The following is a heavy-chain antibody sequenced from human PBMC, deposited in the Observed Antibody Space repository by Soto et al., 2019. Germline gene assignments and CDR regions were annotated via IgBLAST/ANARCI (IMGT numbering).Heavy chain of an antibody. CDR3: ARDLTGYAMDV. D-gene: IGHD2-2*01. Sequence: PXVSLLLSCVASGFTFTDYEMNWVRQAPGKGLEWVSYIISSSRTIYYADSVKGRFTISRDNTRNSLYLQMNSLRVEDTAVYYCARDLTGYAMDVWGQGTTVTVSS. CDR1: GFTFTDYE. J-gene: IGHJ6*02. CDR2: IISSSRTI. V-gene: IGHV3-48*03.